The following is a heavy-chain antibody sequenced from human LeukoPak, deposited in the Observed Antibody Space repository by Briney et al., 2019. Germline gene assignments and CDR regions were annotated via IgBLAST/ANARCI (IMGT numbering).Heavy chain of an antibody. D-gene: IGHD2-2*02. CDR1: GGSFSGYY. CDR3: ASSLGDCSSTSCYTFDY. J-gene: IGHJ4*02. Sequence: PSETPSLTCAVYGGSFSGYYWSWIRQPPGKGLGWIGEINHSGSTNYNPSLKSRVTISVDTSKNQFSLKLSSVTAADTAVYYCASSLGDCSSTSCYTFDYWGQGTLVTVSS. CDR2: INHSGST. V-gene: IGHV4-34*01.